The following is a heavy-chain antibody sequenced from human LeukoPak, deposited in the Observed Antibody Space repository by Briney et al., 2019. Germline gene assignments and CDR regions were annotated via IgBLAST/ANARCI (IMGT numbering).Heavy chain of an antibody. CDR3: ARGRGSSRENYMDV. Sequence: GGSLRLSCAASGFTFSSYAMSWVRQAPGKGLEWVSSISGSGGSTYYADSVKGRFTISRDNSKNMVYLQMNSLRPEDTALYYCARGRGSSRENYMDVWGKGTTVTISS. CDR1: GFTFSSYA. CDR2: ISGSGGST. V-gene: IGHV3-23*01. D-gene: IGHD2-2*01. J-gene: IGHJ6*03.